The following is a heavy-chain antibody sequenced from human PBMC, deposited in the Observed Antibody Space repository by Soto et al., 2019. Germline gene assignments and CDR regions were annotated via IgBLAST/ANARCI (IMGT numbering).Heavy chain of an antibody. J-gene: IGHJ4*02. D-gene: IGHD3-22*01. Sequence: ASVKVSCKASGYTFPGYYIHWIRQAPGQGLEWMGWINPNSGGTDYAQKFQGWVTMTRDTSISTAYMELSRLRSDDTALYYCARAKRYFDSSGPPQYYFDYWGQGTLVTVSS. CDR2: INPNSGGT. CDR1: GYTFPGYY. CDR3: ARAKRYFDSSGPPQYYFDY. V-gene: IGHV1-2*04.